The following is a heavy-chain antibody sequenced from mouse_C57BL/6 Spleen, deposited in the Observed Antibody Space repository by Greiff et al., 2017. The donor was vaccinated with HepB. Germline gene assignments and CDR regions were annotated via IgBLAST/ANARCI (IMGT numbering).Heavy chain of an antibody. CDR2: IYPGDGDT. CDR1: GYAFSSSW. J-gene: IGHJ3*01. V-gene: IGHV1-82*01. CDR3: ASGYYPFAY. Sequence: QVQLKESGPELVKPGASVKISCKASGYAFSSSWMNWVKQRPGKGLEWIGRIYPGDGDTNYNGKFKGKATLTADKSSSTAYMQLSSLTSEDSAVYFCASGYYPFAYWGQGTLVTVSA. D-gene: IGHD1-1*01.